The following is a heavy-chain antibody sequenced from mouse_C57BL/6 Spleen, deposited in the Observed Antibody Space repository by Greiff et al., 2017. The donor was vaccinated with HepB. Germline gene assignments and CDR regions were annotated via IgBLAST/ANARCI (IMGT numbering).Heavy chain of an antibody. D-gene: IGHD1-1*01. CDR1: GYSITSGYY. V-gene: IGHV3-6*01. CDR2: ISYDGSN. CDR3: ARGDYYGSSYYFDY. J-gene: IGHJ2*01. Sequence: EVKLLESGPGLVKPSQSLSLTCSVTGYSITSGYYWNWIRQFPGNKLEWMGYISYDGSNNYNPSLKNRISITRDTSKNQFFLKLTSVTTEDTATYYCARGDYYGSSYYFDYWGQGTTLTVSS.